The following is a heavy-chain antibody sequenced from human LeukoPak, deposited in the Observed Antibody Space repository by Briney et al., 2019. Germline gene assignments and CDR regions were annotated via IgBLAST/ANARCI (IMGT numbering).Heavy chain of an antibody. CDR1: GFTFSSYA. CDR3: ARMNMQRGNSFDY. Sequence: GGSPRLSCAASGFTFSSYAMSWVRQAPGKGLEWVSAISGSGGSTYYADSVKGRFTISRDNSKNTLYLQMNSLRAEDTAVYYCARMNMQRGNSFDYWGQGTLVTVSS. J-gene: IGHJ4*02. D-gene: IGHD7-27*01. V-gene: IGHV3-23*01. CDR2: ISGSGGST.